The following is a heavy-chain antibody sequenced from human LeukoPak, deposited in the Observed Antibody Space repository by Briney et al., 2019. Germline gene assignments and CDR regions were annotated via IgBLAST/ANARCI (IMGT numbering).Heavy chain of an antibody. CDR1: GGSISSGSYY. CDR2: IYITGST. CDR3: ARYYCSGGSATCYYYYMDV. Sequence: SETLSLTCTVSGGSISSGSYYWSWIRQPAGKGLEWIGRIYITGSTNYNPSLKSRVTISVDTSKNQFSLKLSSVTAADTAVYYCARYYCSGGSATCYYYYMDVWGKGTTVTISS. D-gene: IGHD2-15*01. J-gene: IGHJ6*03. V-gene: IGHV4-61*02.